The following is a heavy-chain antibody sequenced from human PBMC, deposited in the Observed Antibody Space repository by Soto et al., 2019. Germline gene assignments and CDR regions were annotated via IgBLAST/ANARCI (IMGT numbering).Heavy chain of an antibody. Sequence: QVQLQESGPGLVKPSETLSLTCTVSSASFTVYYWSWIRQPPGKGLEWIGYIYYSGTTSYNPSLTSRFTLSTDTSKNQFSLKLRSVTAADTAVYYCARDAGGPGDYWGQGVLVTVSS. CDR1: SASFTVYY. J-gene: IGHJ4*02. CDR2: IYYSGTT. V-gene: IGHV4-59*01. CDR3: ARDAGGPGDY. D-gene: IGHD2-15*01.